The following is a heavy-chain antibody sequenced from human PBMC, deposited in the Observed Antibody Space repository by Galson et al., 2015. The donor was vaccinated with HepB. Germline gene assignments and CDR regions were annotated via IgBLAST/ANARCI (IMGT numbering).Heavy chain of an antibody. CDR1: GFTFSSYG. CDR2: VWYDGSNT. D-gene: IGHD3-9*01. CDR3: ARDFDLPFDY. Sequence: SLRLSCAASGFTFSSYGMHWVRQAPGKGLEWVAVVWYDGSNTYYADSVKGRFTTSRDNSKNMLYLQMDGLRAEDTAVYYCARDFDLPFDYWGQGTLVTVSS. V-gene: IGHV3-33*01. J-gene: IGHJ4*02.